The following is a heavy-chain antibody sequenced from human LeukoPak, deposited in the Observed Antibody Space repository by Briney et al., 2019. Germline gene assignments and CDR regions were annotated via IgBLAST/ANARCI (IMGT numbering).Heavy chain of an antibody. D-gene: IGHD1-26*01. CDR1: GGSISSSNW. Sequence: PSETLSLTCAVSGGSISSSNWWSWVRQPPGKGLEWIGEIYHSGSTNYNPSLKSRVTISVDTSKNQFSLKLSSVTAADTAVYYCARARGALGAFDIWGQGTMVTVSS. CDR3: ARARGALGAFDI. CDR2: IYHSGST. V-gene: IGHV4-4*02. J-gene: IGHJ3*02.